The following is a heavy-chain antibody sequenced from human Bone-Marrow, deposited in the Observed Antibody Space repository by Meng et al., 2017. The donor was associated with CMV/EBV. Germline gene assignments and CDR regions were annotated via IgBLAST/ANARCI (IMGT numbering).Heavy chain of an antibody. J-gene: IGHJ6*02. D-gene: IGHD2-2*01. CDR3: VRNKLSDYCSSSSCYSYGMDV. V-gene: IGHV3-74*01. CDR2: INSDGSST. CDR1: GFTFSSYW. Sequence: GGSLRLSCAASGFTFSSYWMHWVRQAPGKGLVWVSRINSDGSSTSYADSVKGRFTISRDNAKNTLYLQMNSLRAEDTAVYYCVRNKLSDYCSSSSCYSYGMDVWGQGTTVTVSS.